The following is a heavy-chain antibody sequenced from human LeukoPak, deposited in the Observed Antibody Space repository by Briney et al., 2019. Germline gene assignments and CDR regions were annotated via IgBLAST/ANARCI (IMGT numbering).Heavy chain of an antibody. D-gene: IGHD1-1*01. V-gene: IGHV1-69*13. J-gene: IGHJ6*02. CDR3: ALNEEYYYYYGMDV. CDR1: GYTFTSYA. Sequence: SVKVSCKASGYTFTSYAISWVRQAPGQGLEWMGGIIPIFGTANYAQKFQGRVTITADESTSTAYMELSSLRSEDTAVYYCALNEEYYYYYGMDVWGQGTTVTVSS. CDR2: IIPIFGTA.